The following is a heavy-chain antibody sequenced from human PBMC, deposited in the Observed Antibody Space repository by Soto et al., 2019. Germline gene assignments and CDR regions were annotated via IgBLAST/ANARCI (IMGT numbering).Heavy chain of an antibody. J-gene: IGHJ5*02. CDR3: ARRLDDTPETFFNRFDP. CDR2: IFYTGTA. Sequence: QVQLQESGPGLVKPSQTLSLTCTVSGGSINTGGYYWGGIRHLPGEGLEWIGHIFYTGTAYYNPSLRSRVTVSIDTSANQFSLHMYSVTAADTAMYYCARRLDDTPETFFNRFDPWGQGILVTVSS. D-gene: IGHD2-15*01. CDR1: GGSINTGGYY. V-gene: IGHV4-31*03.